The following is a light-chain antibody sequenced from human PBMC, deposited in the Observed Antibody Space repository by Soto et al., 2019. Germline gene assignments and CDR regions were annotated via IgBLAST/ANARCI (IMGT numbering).Light chain of an antibody. CDR1: QSVSSSY. CDR2: GAS. V-gene: IGKV3-15*01. Sequence: EIVLTQSACTLSWSPGERATLSCGASQSVSSSYLAWYQQKTGQAPSLVIYGASTRATSIPARFSGSGSGTEFTLTISSLQSEDFAVYYCQQYNNWPGTFGQGTKVDIK. CDR3: QQYNNWPGT. J-gene: IGKJ1*01.